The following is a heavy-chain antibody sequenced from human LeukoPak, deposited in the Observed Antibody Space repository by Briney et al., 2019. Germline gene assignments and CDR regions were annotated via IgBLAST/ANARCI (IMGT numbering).Heavy chain of an antibody. D-gene: IGHD4-17*01. CDR3: ARIRTTVTTVDY. J-gene: IGHJ4*02. CDR1: GGSISSSSYY. V-gene: IGHV4-39*01. CDR2: IYYSGST. Sequence: SETLSLTCTVSGGSISSSSYYWGWIRRPPGKGLEWIGSIYYSGSTYYNPSLKSRVTISVDTSKNQFSLKLSSVTAADTAVYYCARIRTTVTTVDYWGQGTLVTVSS.